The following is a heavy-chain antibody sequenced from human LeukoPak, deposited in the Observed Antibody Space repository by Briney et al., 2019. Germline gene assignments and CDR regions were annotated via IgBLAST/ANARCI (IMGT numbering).Heavy chain of an antibody. J-gene: IGHJ4*02. V-gene: IGHV3-48*02. CDR1: GFTFSDYS. CDR2: IDGSGDTI. Sequence: GGSLRLSCAASGFTFSDYSMNWVRQAPGKGLEWVSYIDGSGDTIYYADSVKGRFTISRDDAKNSLDLQMNSLRDEDTAVYYCSRRFDCWGQGTLVTVSS. CDR3: SRRFDC.